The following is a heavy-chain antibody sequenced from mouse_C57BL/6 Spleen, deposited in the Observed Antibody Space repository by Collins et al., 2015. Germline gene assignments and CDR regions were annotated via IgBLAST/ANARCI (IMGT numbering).Heavy chain of an antibody. CDR1: GFTFSSYG. CDR2: ISGGGSYT. CDR3: ARGYDYDGYYAMDY. J-gene: IGHJ4*01. V-gene: IGHV5-9-2*01. D-gene: IGHD2-4*01. Sequence: EVKLVESGGGLVKPGGSLKLSCAASGFTFSSYGMSWVRQTPEKRLEWVATISGGGSYTYYPDSVKGRFTISRDNAKNNLYLQMSSLRSEDTALYYCARGYDYDGYYAMDYWGQGTSVTVSS.